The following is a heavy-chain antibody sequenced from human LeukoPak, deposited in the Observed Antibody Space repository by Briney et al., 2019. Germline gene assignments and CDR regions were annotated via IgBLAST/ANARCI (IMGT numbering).Heavy chain of an antibody. CDR3: ARDTLFDY. CDR1: GFTFSSYW. CDR2: VSADGRTQ. J-gene: IGHJ4*02. Sequence: GGSLRLSCAASGFTFSSYWMHWVRQAPGKGLEWVTVVSADGRTQLYSDSVKGRFTISRDNSLNTLHLQMNSLRTEDTAVYYYARDTLFDYWGQGTLVTVSS. V-gene: IGHV3-30*03.